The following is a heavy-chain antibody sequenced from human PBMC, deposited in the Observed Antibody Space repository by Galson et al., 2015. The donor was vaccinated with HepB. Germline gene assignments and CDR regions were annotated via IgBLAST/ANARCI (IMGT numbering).Heavy chain of an antibody. V-gene: IGHV4-34*01. CDR3: ARVAAAGTGYYYYGMDV. CDR1: GGSFSGYY. Sequence: ETLSLTCAVYGGSFSGYYWSWIRQPPGKGLEWIGEINHSGSTNYNPSLKSRVTISVDTSKNQFSLKLSSVTAADTAVYYCARVAAAGTGYYYYGMDVWGQGTTVTVSS. D-gene: IGHD6-13*01. J-gene: IGHJ6*02. CDR2: INHSGST.